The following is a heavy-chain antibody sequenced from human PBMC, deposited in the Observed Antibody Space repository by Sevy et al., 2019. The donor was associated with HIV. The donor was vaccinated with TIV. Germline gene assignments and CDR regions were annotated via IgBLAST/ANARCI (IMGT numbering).Heavy chain of an antibody. CDR2: ISYDGTDK. Sequence: GGSLRLSCAASRFTFSSSAMHWVRQAPGKGLDWVAFISYDGTDKYYADSVKGRFTISRDNSRKTLSLQMNSLRAEDTAVYYCVRDGVSSSWYRGYYFDYWGQGTLVTVSS. CDR3: VRDGVSSSWYRGYYFDY. J-gene: IGHJ4*02. D-gene: IGHD6-13*01. CDR1: RFTFSSSA. V-gene: IGHV3-30-3*01.